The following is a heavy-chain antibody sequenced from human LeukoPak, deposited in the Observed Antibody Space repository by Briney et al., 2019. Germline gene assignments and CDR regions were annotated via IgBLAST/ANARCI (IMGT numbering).Heavy chain of an antibody. D-gene: IGHD2-21*02. V-gene: IGHV4-34*01. CDR3: ARDLRVVVTAIFDF. J-gene: IGHJ4*02. CDR2: INHSGST. CDR1: GGSFSGYY. Sequence: TASETLSLTCAVYGGSFSGYYWSWIRQPPGKGLEWIGEINHSGSTNCNPSLKSRVTISVDTSKNQFSLKLNSVTAADTAVYYCARDLRVVVTAIFDFWGQGTLVTVSS.